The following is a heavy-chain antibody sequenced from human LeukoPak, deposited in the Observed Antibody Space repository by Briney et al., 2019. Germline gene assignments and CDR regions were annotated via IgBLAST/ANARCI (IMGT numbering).Heavy chain of an antibody. J-gene: IGHJ4*02. V-gene: IGHV3-66*02. Sequence: GGSLRLSCAASGFTVSSNYMSWVRQAPGKGLERVSAIYSGGSTYYADSVKGRFTISRDNSKNTLYLQMNSLRAEDTAVYYCARDSGYYDSSGYYYVVDYWGQGTLVTVSS. CDR3: ARDSGYYDSSGYYYVVDY. CDR1: GFTVSSNY. CDR2: IYSGGST. D-gene: IGHD3-22*01.